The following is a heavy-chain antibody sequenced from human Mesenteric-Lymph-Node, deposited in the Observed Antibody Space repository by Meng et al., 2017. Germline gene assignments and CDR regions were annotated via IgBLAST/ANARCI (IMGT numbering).Heavy chain of an antibody. V-gene: IGHV1-46*01. CDR3: ARVGAYSSSWYGGGFDY. D-gene: IGHD6-13*01. J-gene: IGHJ4*02. Sequence: ASVKVSCKASGYTFTSYYMHWVRQAPGQGLEWMGIINPSGGSTSYAQKFQGRVTMTRDTSTSTVYMELSSLRSEDTAVYYCARVGAYSSSWYGGGFDYWGQGTLVTVSS. CDR1: GYTFTSYY. CDR2: INPSGGST.